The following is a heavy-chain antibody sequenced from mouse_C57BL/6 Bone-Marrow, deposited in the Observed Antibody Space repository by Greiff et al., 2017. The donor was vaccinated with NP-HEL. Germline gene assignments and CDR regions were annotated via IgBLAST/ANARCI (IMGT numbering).Heavy chain of an antibody. V-gene: IGHV1-7*01. J-gene: IGHJ2*01. Sequence: QVHVKQSGAELAKPGASVKLSCKASGYTFTSYWMHWVKQRPGQGLEWIGYINPSSGYTKYNQKFKDKATLTADKSSSTAYMQLSSLTYEDSAVYYCATYYSNFYYFDYWGQGTTLTVSS. CDR2: INPSSGYT. D-gene: IGHD2-5*01. CDR3: ATYYSNFYYFDY. CDR1: GYTFTSYW.